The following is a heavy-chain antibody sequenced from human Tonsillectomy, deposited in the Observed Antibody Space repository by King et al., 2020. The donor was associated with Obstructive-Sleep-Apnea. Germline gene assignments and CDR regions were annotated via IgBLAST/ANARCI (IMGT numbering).Heavy chain of an antibody. CDR2: IYYSGST. D-gene: IGHD3-22*01. Sequence: QMQLQESGPGLVKPSETLSLTCTVSGGSISSSSYYWGWIRQPPGQGLEWIGSIYYSGSTYYNPSLKSRVPISVDTSKNQFSLKLRSVTAADTAVYYCARQRYYYDSSGSVIFPFDYWGQGTLVTVSS. CDR1: GGSISSSSYY. J-gene: IGHJ4*02. V-gene: IGHV4-39*01. CDR3: ARQRYYYDSSGSVIFPFDY.